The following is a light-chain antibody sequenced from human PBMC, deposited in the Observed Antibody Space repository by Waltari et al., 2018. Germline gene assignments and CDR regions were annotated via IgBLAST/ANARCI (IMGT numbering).Light chain of an antibody. V-gene: IGKV3-15*01. J-gene: IGKJ2*03. CDR3: QQYSNWPPYS. CDR2: GAS. CDR1: QSVSSSY. Sequence: DIVLTQSPGTLSLSPGERATLSCRASQSVSSSYLAWYQQKPGQAPRLLIYGASNRAAGIPARFSGSGSGTEFTLTISSLQSEDFALYHCQQYSNWPPYSFGQGTKLEIK.